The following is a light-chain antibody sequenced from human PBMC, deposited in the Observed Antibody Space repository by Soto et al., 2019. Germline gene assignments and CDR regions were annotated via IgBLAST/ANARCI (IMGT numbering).Light chain of an antibody. CDR2: DTF. J-gene: IGKJ4*01. CDR1: QSVRNNY. Sequence: EIVLTQSPDTLSLSPGERATLSCRASQSVRNNYLAWYQQKPGQAPRLLIYDTFNRATAIPARFSGSGSGTDFTPTISGLELKVFEVYYCKQGSNWPLFGAFGGGTKVDIK. V-gene: IGKV3-11*01. CDR3: KQGSNWPLFGA.